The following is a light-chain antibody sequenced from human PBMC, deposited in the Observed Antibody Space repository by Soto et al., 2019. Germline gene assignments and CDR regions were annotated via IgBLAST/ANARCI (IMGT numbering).Light chain of an antibody. CDR1: QYINTR. CDR3: QERQRCPRT. CDR2: QTS. J-gene: IGKJ1*01. Sequence: ETALTLSLVTIAPETSDRVTXSCRASQYINTRLAWYQDGPGQASRLVIYQTSMRAAGITGRLSDSGTGTDFTLTLSDVQPEDFAVYYCQERQRCPRTFGQGTKL. V-gene: IGKV3D-11*01.